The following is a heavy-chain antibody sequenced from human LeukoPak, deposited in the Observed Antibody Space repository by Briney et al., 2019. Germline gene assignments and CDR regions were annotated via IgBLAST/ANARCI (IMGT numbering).Heavy chain of an antibody. J-gene: IGHJ4*02. CDR2: IYYTGST. Sequence: SETLSLTCTVSGGSISSGSYYWGWIRQPPGKGLEWIGSIYYTGSTYYNPSLKSRVTMSVDTSKNQFSLKLSSVTAADTAVYYCAREEDQAYYYGSGSYFEYWGQGTLVTVSS. CDR1: GGSISSGSYY. D-gene: IGHD3-10*01. V-gene: IGHV4-39*02. CDR3: AREEDQAYYYGSGSYFEY.